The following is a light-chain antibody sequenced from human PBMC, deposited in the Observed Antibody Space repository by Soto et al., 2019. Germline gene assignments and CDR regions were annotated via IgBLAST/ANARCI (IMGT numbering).Light chain of an antibody. J-gene: IGKJ4*01. Sequence: EVVLTQSPATMSLSPGERAILSSRARHNVGYALAWYQQRPGQAHRLLISDAFNMATGIPARFSGSGSGTDFTLTISSLEPEDFAVYYCQQHNGLPLTFDGATKVEI. CDR2: DAF. CDR1: HNVGYA. V-gene: IGKV3-11*01. CDR3: QQHNGLPLT.